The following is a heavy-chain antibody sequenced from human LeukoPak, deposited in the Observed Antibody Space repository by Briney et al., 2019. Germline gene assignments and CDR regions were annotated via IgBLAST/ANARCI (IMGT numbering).Heavy chain of an antibody. CDR1: GGSISSYY. D-gene: IGHD3-10*01. V-gene: IGHV4-59*01. Sequence: PSETLSLTCTVSGGSISSYYWSWIRQPPGKGLEWIGYIYYSGSTNYNPSLKSRVTISVDTSKNQFSLKLSSVTAAGTAVYYCAREYGGFGELVAFDIWGQGTMVTVSS. CDR2: IYYSGST. CDR3: AREYGGFGELVAFDI. J-gene: IGHJ3*02.